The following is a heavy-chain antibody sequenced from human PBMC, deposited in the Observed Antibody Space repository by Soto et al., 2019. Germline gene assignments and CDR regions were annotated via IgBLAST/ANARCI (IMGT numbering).Heavy chain of an antibody. CDR1: GDTFSTYA. V-gene: IGHV1-69*06. J-gene: IGHJ4*02. CDR2: IISIFGTP. Sequence: SVKVSCKASGDTFSTYAFTWVRQAPGQGLEWMGAIISIFGTPTYAQKFQGRVTITADKSTTSAYMELSSLRSEDTAVYYCASDIAGYCTTTTCYVGVGTAFDYWGQGTPVTVSS. CDR3: ASDIAGYCTTTTCYVGVGTAFDY. D-gene: IGHD2-2*01.